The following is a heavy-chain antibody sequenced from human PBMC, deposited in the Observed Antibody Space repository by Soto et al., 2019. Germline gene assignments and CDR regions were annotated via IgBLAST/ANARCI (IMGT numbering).Heavy chain of an antibody. CDR3: ARAPDRGDQNFDY. CDR2: IYHSGST. J-gene: IGHJ4*02. CDR1: GGSISSGGYS. Sequence: TLSLTCAVSGGSISSGGYSWSWIRQPPGKGLEWIGYIYHSGSTYYNPSLKSRVTISVDRSKNQFSLKLSSVTAADTAVYYCARAPDRGDQNFDYWGQGTLVTAPQ. V-gene: IGHV4-30-2*01. D-gene: IGHD2-21*02.